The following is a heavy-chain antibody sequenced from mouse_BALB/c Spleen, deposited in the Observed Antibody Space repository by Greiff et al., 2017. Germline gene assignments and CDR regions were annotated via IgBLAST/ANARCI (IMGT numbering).Heavy chain of an antibody. Sequence: EVNVVESGGGLVKPGGSLKLSCAASGFTFSSYAMSWVRQTPEKRLEWVASISSGGSTYYPDSVKGRFTISRDNARNILYLQMSSLRSEDTAMYYCARGYDGYYVGYAMDYWGQGTSVTVSS. V-gene: IGHV5-6-5*01. D-gene: IGHD2-3*01. CDR2: ISSGGST. CDR1: GFTFSSYA. J-gene: IGHJ4*01. CDR3: ARGYDGYYVGYAMDY.